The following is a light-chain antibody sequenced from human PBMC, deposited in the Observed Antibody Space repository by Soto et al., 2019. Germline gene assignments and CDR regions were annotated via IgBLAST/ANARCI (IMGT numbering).Light chain of an antibody. Sequence: DIQMTQSPSSLSASVGDRVIITCRASQTIISYLNWYQQKPGKAPKLLIYGASSLQSGVPSRFSGSGSGTDFNLTIRGLQPEYIATYYCQHYGDFPFTFGPGTKVDI. CDR3: QHYGDFPFT. V-gene: IGKV1-33*01. J-gene: IGKJ3*01. CDR2: GAS. CDR1: QTIISY.